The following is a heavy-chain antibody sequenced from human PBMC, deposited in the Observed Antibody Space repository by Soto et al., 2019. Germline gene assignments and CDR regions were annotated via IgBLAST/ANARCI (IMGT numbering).Heavy chain of an antibody. D-gene: IGHD3-10*01. CDR1: SGSISSSSYF. CDR3: ARVLRDYPFYYYYMDV. V-gene: IGHV4-39*01. CDR2: IYYSGST. Sequence: SETLSLTCTVSSGSISSSSYFWAWIRQPPGKGLEWIGNIYYSGSTYYNPSLKSRVTISVGTSKNQFSLKLSSVTAADTAVYYCARVLRDYPFYYYYMDVWGKGTTVTVSS. J-gene: IGHJ6*03.